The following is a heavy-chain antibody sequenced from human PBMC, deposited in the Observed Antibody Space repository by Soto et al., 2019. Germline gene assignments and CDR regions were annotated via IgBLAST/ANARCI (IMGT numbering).Heavy chain of an antibody. D-gene: IGHD3-3*02. V-gene: IGHV1-2*02. CDR1: GYTLSGYY. Sequence: QVQLVQSGAEVKKPGASVKVSCKASGYTLSGYYMHWVRQAPGQGLERMGWINTLSGDTSFPQKFQGRLAMTRDTSIDTAFMEVSRLTSEDTAIYYCARSPLNFILPLAYWGQGTLVSVSS. CDR2: INTLSGDT. CDR3: ARSPLNFILPLAY. J-gene: IGHJ4*02.